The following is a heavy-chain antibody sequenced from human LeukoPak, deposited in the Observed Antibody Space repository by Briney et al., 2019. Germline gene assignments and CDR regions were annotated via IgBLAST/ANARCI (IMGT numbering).Heavy chain of an antibody. D-gene: IGHD3-16*02. CDR3: AREEGFRYDDAFDT. V-gene: IGHV3-48*03. Sequence: GGSLRLSCTASGFTFSSYEMNWVRQAPGKGLEWISYISGSGISIFYADSLQGRFTVSRDNAKNSVYLQMNSLRAEDTAVYYCAREEGFRYDDAFDTWGQGTMVTVSS. CDR1: GFTFSSYE. J-gene: IGHJ3*02. CDR2: ISGSGISI.